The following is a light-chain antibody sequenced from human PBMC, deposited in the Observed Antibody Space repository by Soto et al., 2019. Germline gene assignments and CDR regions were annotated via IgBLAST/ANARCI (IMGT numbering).Light chain of an antibody. CDR3: QQRNVWPPIT. CDR2: KAS. V-gene: IGKV1-5*03. Sequence: DIQMTQSPSTLPASVGDRVTITCRANQSISTWLAWYQQKPGKAPNLLIYKASRLETGVPSRFSGSGSGTEFTLTINSLEPEDFAVYYCQQRNVWPPITFGQGTRLEIK. J-gene: IGKJ5*01. CDR1: QSISTW.